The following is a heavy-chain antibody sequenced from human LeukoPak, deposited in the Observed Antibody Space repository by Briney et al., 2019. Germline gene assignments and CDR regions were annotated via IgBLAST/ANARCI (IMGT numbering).Heavy chain of an antibody. CDR3: ARAMVRNKAMVTDAFDI. J-gene: IGHJ3*02. V-gene: IGHV3-9*01. Sequence: GRSLRLSCAASGLTFDDYAMHWVRQAPGKGLEWVSGISWNSGSIGYVDSVKGRFTISRDNAKNSLYLQMNSLRAEDTAVYYCARAMVRNKAMVTDAFDIWGQGTMVTVSS. CDR1: GLTFDDYA. D-gene: IGHD5-18*01. CDR2: ISWNSGSI.